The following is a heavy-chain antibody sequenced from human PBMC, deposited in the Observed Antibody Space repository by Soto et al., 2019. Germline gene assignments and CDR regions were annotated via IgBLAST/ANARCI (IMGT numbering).Heavy chain of an antibody. D-gene: IGHD7-27*01. Sequence: QITLKESGPTLVKPTQTLTLTCTFSGFSLSTSGVGVGWIRQPPGKALEWLALIYWDDDKRYSPSLKSRLTIPKDTSKNQVVLKMTTMDPVDTATYYCAHSLIPNWGSRGAFDYWGQGTLVTVSS. CDR3: AHSLIPNWGSRGAFDY. J-gene: IGHJ4*02. V-gene: IGHV2-5*02. CDR2: IYWDDDK. CDR1: GFSLSTSGVG.